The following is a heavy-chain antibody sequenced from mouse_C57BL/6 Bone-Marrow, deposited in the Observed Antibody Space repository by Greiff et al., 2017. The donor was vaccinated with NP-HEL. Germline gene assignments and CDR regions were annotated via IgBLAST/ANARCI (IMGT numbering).Heavy chain of an antibody. CDR3: ARLLSIYYYAMDY. D-gene: IGHD1-3*01. CDR2: IYPRSGNT. CDR1: GYTFTSYG. J-gene: IGHJ4*01. Sequence: VQLKQSGAELARPGASVKLSCKASGYTFTSYGISWVKQRTGQGLEWIGEIYPRSGNTYYNEKFKGKATLTADKSSSTAYMELRSLTSEDSAVYFCARLLSIYYYAMDYWGQGTSVTVSS. V-gene: IGHV1-81*01.